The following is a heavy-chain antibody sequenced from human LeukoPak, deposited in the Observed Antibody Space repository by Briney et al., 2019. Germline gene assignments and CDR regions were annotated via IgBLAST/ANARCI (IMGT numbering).Heavy chain of an antibody. Sequence: GESLRISCKGSGYTFTSYWIGWVRQMPGKGLEWVGVIYPGDSDTRYSPSFQGQVTISADKSINTAFLQWSSLKASDTAVYYCARPHYGSGILKYYYGMDVWGQGTTVTVSS. CDR3: ARPHYGSGILKYYYGMDV. V-gene: IGHV5-51*01. CDR2: IYPGDSDT. J-gene: IGHJ6*02. D-gene: IGHD3-10*01. CDR1: GYTFTSYW.